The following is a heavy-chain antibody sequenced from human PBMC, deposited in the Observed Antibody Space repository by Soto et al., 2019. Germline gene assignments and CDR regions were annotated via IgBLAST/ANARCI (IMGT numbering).Heavy chain of an antibody. J-gene: IGHJ3*02. CDR3: ARDQMDIVVVPAAMDDAFDI. V-gene: IGHV4-31*03. CDR1: GGSISSGGYY. Sequence: QVQLQESGPGLVKPSQTLSLTCTVSGGSISSGGYYWSWIRQHPGKGLEWIGYIYYSGSTYYNPSLKSRVTISVDTSKNQFSLKLSSVTAADTAVYYCARDQMDIVVVPAAMDDAFDIWGQGTMVTVSS. CDR2: IYYSGST. D-gene: IGHD2-2*03.